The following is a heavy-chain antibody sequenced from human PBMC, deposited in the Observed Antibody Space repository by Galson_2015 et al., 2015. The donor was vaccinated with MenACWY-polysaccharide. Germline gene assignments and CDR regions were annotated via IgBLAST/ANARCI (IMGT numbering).Heavy chain of an antibody. D-gene: IGHD1/OR15-1a*01. CDR2: INSDGSRT. CDR1: GFTFSRHW. Sequence: SLRLSCAASGFTFSRHWMHWVRQAPGKGLVWVSRINSDGSRTDHADSVKGRFSMSRDNAKNTLHLEMNSLRAEDTAVYYCARDRVDVSGTDAHTRFDVWGQGTLVIVSS. V-gene: IGHV3-74*01. CDR3: ARDRVDVSGTDAHTRFDV. J-gene: IGHJ4*02.